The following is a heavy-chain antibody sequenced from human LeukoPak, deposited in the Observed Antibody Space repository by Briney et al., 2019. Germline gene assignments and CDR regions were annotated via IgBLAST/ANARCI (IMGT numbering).Heavy chain of an antibody. CDR2: IYHSGST. Sequence: KTSETLSLTCGVSGFYISSSHYWGWIRQPPGKGLEWIGSIYHSGSTYYNPSLQSRVTISVDTSKNQFSLTLSSVTAADTAVYYCARSLSYVSGRYYHFEYWGQGTLVTVSS. CDR3: ARSLSYVSGRYYHFEY. D-gene: IGHD3-10*01. J-gene: IGHJ4*02. V-gene: IGHV4-38-2*01. CDR1: GFYISSSHY.